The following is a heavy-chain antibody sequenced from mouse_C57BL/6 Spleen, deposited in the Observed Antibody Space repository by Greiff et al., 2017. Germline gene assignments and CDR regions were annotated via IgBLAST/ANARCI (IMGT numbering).Heavy chain of an antibody. V-gene: IGHV1-52*01. D-gene: IGHD2-3*01. CDR3: ARGDGYLWAMDY. CDR2: IDPSDSET. Sequence: QVQLQQPGAELVRPGSSVKLSCKASGYTFTSYWMHWVKQRPIQGLEWIGNIDPSDSETHYNQKFKDKATLTVDKSSSTAYMQRSSLTSEDSAVYYCARGDGYLWAMDYWGQGTSVTVSS. CDR1: GYTFTSYW. J-gene: IGHJ4*01.